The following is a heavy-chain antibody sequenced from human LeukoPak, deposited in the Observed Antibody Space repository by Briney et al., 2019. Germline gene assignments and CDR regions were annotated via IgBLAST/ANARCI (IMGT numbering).Heavy chain of an antibody. CDR2: ISYDGSNK. CDR3: ARDLGGSYYRTFDY. Sequence: SGGSLRLSCAASGFTFSSYAMHWVRQAPGKGLEWVAVISYDGSNKYYADSVKGRFTISRDNSKNTLYLQMNSLRAEDTAVYYCARDLGGSYYRTFDYWGQGTLVTVSS. V-gene: IGHV3-30-3*01. D-gene: IGHD1-26*01. CDR1: GFTFSSYA. J-gene: IGHJ4*02.